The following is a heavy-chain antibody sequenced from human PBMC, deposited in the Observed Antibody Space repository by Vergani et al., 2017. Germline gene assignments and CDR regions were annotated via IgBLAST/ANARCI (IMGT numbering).Heavy chain of an antibody. CDR3: ARAAFYYDSSVYYSVVDY. CDR2: ISSSSSTK. Sequence: EVQLVESGGGLVQPGGSLRLPCAAPGFTFSSSGMNWVRQAPGKGLEWVSYISSSSSTKYYAEPVKGRFAISRDNAKNSLYLQMNSLRAEDTAVYYCARAAFYYDSSVYYSVVDYWGQGTLVTVSS. V-gene: IGHV3-48*01. J-gene: IGHJ4*02. D-gene: IGHD3-22*01. CDR1: GFTFSSSG.